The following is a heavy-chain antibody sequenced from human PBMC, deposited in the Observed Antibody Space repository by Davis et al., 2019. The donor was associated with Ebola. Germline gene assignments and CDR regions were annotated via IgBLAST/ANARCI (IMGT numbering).Heavy chain of an antibody. V-gene: IGHV3-48*02. CDR1: AFTFSDYT. J-gene: IGHJ4*02. Sequence: GESLKISCAASAFTFSDYTMNWVRQAPGKGLEWVSYIRTTSGPIMSYADSLKGRFTISRDTAKNSLYLQMNSLRDEDTAVYYCARDLGWEGSGGCFDYWGQGTLVTVSS. CDR3: ARDLGWEGSGGCFDY. CDR2: IRTTSGPI. D-gene: IGHD2-15*01.